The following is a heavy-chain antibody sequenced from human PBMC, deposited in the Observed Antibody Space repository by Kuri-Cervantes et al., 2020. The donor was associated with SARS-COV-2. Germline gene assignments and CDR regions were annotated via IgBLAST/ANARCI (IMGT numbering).Heavy chain of an antibody. Sequence: SQTLSLTCAVYGGSFSGYYWSWIRQPPGKGLEWIGEINHSGSTNYNPSLKSRVTISVDTSKNQFSMKPSSVTAADTAVYYCARRRSGWYRYFDYWGQGTLVTVSS. CDR2: INHSGST. CDR1: GGSFSGYY. CDR3: ARRRSGWYRYFDY. V-gene: IGHV4-34*01. D-gene: IGHD6-19*01. J-gene: IGHJ4*02.